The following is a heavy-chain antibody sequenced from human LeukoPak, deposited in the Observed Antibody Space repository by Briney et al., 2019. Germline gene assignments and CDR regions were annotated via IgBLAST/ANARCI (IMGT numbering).Heavy chain of an antibody. D-gene: IGHD6-19*01. CDR2: IYYSGST. Sequence: SETLSLTCTVSGGSISSYYWSWIRQPPGKGLEWIGYIYYSGSTNYNPSLKSRVTISVDTSKNQFSLKLSSVTAADTAVYYCAKAYHDSGCLIDYWGQGTLVTVSS. V-gene: IGHV4-59*01. CDR1: GGSISSYY. J-gene: IGHJ4*02. CDR3: AKAYHDSGCLIDY.